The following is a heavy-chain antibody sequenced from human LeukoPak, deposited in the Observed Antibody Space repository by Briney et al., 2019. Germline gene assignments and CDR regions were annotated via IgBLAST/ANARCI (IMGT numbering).Heavy chain of an antibody. Sequence: SQTLSLTCTVSGGSISSGGYYWSWIRQHPGKGLEWIGYIYYSGSTYYNPSLKSRVTISVDTSKNQFSLKLSSVTAADTAVYYCARAAPAGFLEWLFPFWFDPWGQGTPVTVSS. CDR2: IYYSGST. CDR3: ARAAPAGFLEWLFPFWFDP. V-gene: IGHV4-31*03. D-gene: IGHD3-3*01. CDR1: GGSISSGGYY. J-gene: IGHJ5*02.